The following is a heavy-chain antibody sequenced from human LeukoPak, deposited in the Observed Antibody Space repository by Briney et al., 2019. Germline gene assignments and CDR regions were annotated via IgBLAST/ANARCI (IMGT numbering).Heavy chain of an antibody. CDR3: ARWQVGATPYYYFYMDV. Sequence: SETLSLTCTVPGGSISSSGYYWGWIRQPPGKGLEWIGSLFYGGSTYNNPSLKSRVTISVDTSKTQFSLRLSSVTAADTAVYYCARWQVGATPYYYFYMDVWGKGTTVAVSS. J-gene: IGHJ6*03. V-gene: IGHV4-39*01. CDR2: LFYGGST. CDR1: GGSISSSGYY. D-gene: IGHD1-26*01.